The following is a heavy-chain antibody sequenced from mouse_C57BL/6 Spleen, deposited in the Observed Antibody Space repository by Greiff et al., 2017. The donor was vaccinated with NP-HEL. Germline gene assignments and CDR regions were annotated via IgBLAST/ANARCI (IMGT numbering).Heavy chain of an antibody. CDR1: FFNIKNTY. V-gene: IGHV14-3*01. D-gene: IGHD2-3*01. Sequence: QLQQSVAELVMPFSSFPFSFTSSFFNIKNTYMHWVKQRPEQGLEWIGRIDPANGNTKYAPKFQGKATITADPSSNTAYLQLSSLTSEDTAIYYCARGRYDGYVFDYWGQGTTLTVSS. CDR2: IDPANGNT. CDR3: ARGRYDGYVFDY. J-gene: IGHJ2*01.